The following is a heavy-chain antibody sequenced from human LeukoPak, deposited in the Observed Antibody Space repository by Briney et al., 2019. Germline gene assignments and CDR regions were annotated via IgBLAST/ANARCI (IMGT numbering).Heavy chain of an antibody. J-gene: IGHJ3*02. CDR3: ANDCSGGSCYPRRGNDAFDI. D-gene: IGHD2-15*01. CDR2: ISGSGGST. V-gene: IGHV3-23*01. CDR1: GFTFSSYA. Sequence: RPGGSLRLSCAASGFTFSSYAMSWVRQAPGKGLEWASAISGSGGSTYYADSVKGRFTISRDNSKNTLYLQMNSLRAEDTAVYYCANDCSGGSCYPRRGNDAFDIWGQGTMVTVSS.